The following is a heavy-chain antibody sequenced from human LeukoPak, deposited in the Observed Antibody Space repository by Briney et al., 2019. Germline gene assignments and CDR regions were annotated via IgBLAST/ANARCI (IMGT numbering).Heavy chain of an antibody. CDR3: ARQRAGYDFWSGHYGNFDY. CDR1: GYSFTNYW. V-gene: IGHV5-51*01. J-gene: IGHJ4*02. D-gene: IGHD3-3*01. Sequence: GEALKISCKGSGYSFTNYWIGLGRQMPGEGVGGVVILYPGYSDTRYSPSFQGQVTISADKSISTASLQWSSLKASGTAMYYCARQRAGYDFWSGHYGNFDYWGQGTLVTVSS. CDR2: LYPGYSDT.